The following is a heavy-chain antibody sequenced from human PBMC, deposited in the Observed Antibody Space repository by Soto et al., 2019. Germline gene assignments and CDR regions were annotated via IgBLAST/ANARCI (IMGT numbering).Heavy chain of an antibody. CDR2: ISPIFGKA. Sequence: SVKVSCKASGYTFTSYGISWVRQAPGQGLEWMGWISPIFGKANYAQKLQGRVTITTDESTSTAYMELSSLRSEDTAVYYCARGLAANYYYYGMDVWGQGTTVTVSS. D-gene: IGHD6-19*01. CDR1: GYTFTSYG. J-gene: IGHJ6*02. CDR3: ARGLAANYYYYGMDV. V-gene: IGHV1-69*05.